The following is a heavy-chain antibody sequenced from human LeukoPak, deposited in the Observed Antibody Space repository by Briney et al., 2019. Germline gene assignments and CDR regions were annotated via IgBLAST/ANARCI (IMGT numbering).Heavy chain of an antibody. Sequence: PSETLSLTCTVSGASMGNYYWSWIRQPPGKGLEWIGHFYYSGSTNYNPSLRSRVTISVDSSKNQFSLKLSSVTAADTAVYYCARQEGSSWYFHYMDVWGRGTTVTASS. J-gene: IGHJ6*03. CDR1: GASMGNYY. V-gene: IGHV4-59*08. CDR2: FYYSGST. CDR3: ARQEGSSWYFHYMDV. D-gene: IGHD6-13*01.